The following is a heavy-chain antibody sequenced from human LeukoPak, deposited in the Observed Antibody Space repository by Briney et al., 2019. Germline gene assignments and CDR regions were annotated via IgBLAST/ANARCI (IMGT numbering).Heavy chain of an antibody. CDR1: GFTFSSYA. J-gene: IGHJ6*02. CDR3: AKESPYYGSGSNPYYYYGMDV. V-gene: IGHV3-23*01. D-gene: IGHD3-10*01. CDR2: ISGSGGST. Sequence: GSLRLSCAASGFTFSSYAMSWVRQAPGKGLEWVSAISGSGGSTYYADSVKGRFTISRDNSRNTLYLQMNSMRAEDTAVYYCAKESPYYGSGSNPYYYYGMDVWGQGTTVTVSS.